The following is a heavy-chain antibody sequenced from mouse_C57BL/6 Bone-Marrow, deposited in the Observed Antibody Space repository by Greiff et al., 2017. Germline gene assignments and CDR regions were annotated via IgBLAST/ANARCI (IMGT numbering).Heavy chain of an antibody. V-gene: IGHV1-82*01. J-gene: IGHJ3*01. CDR3: ARWLITTVRKFAY. CDR1: GYAFSSSW. CDR2: IYPGEGDT. D-gene: IGHD1-1*01. Sequence: QVQLQQSGPELVKPGASVKISCKASGYAFSSSWMNWVKQRPGKGLEWIGRIYPGEGDTNYNGKFKGKATLTADKSSSTAYMQLSSLTSEDSAVYFCARWLITTVRKFAYWGQGTLVTVSA.